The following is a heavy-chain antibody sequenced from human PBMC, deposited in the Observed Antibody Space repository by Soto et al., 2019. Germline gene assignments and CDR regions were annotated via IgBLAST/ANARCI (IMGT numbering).Heavy chain of an antibody. CDR3: ARDHGLSSYAFDI. V-gene: IGHV3-21*01. Sequence: EVQLVESGGGLVKPGGSLRLSCAASGFTFSSYSMNWVRQAPGKGLEWGSSISSSSSYIYYADSVKGRFTISRDNAKNSLYLQMNSLRAEDTAVYYCARDHGLSSYAFDIWGQGTMVTVSS. CDR2: ISSSSSYI. J-gene: IGHJ3*02. CDR1: GFTFSSYS. D-gene: IGHD2-15*01.